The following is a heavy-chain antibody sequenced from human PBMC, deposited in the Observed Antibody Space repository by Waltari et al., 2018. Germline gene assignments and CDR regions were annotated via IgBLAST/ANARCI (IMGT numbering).Heavy chain of an antibody. CDR3: ASDLSSSSALGGVNGMDV. J-gene: IGHJ6*02. D-gene: IGHD6-6*01. Sequence: QVQLQESGPGLVKPSETLSLTCTVSGGSISSHYWSWIRQPPGKGLEWIWYLCYSGSTNYHPSLMCRVTISVDTSKNQFSLKLSSVTAADTAVYYFASDLSSSSALGGVNGMDVWGQGTTVTVSS. CDR2: LCYSGST. CDR1: GGSISSHY. V-gene: IGHV4-59*11.